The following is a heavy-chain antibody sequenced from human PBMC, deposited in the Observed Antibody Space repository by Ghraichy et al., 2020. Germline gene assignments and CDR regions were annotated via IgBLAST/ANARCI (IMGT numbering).Heavy chain of an antibody. J-gene: IGHJ4*02. Sequence: SETLSLTCTVSGGSISSGDYYWSWIRQPPGKGLEWIGYIYYSGSTYYNPSLKSRVTISVDTSKNQFSLKLSSVTAADTAVYYCARTLRGSGYYGEPILFDYWGQGTLVTVSS. CDR2: IYYSGST. D-gene: IGHD3-22*01. CDR3: ARTLRGSGYYGEPILFDY. CDR1: GGSISSGDYY. V-gene: IGHV4-30-4*01.